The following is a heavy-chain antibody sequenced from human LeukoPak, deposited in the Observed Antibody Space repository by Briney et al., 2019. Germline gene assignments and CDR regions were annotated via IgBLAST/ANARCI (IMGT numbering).Heavy chain of an antibody. CDR1: GYTFTAYY. J-gene: IGHJ4*02. CDR3: AREGGNGGFDY. D-gene: IGHD4-23*01. CDR2: IHPNSGGT. Sequence: ASVRVSCKASGYTFTAYYIHWVRQAPGQGPEWMGWIHPNSGGTNYAQKFQDRVTLTRDTSISTAYMELSRLRSDDTAVYYCAREGGNGGFDYWGQGTLVTVSS. V-gene: IGHV1-2*02.